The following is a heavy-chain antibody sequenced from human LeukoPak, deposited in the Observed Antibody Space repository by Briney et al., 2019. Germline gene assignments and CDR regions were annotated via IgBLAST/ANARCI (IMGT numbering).Heavy chain of an antibody. V-gene: IGHV1-8*03. CDR3: ARYLKGYPDAFDI. D-gene: IGHD6-13*01. CDR1: GYTFTSYD. Sequence: ASVKVSCKASGYTFTSYDINWVRQATRQGLEWMGWMNPNSGNTGYAQKFQGRVTITRNTSISTTYMELSSLRSEDTAVYYCARYLKGYPDAFDIWGQGTMVTVSS. J-gene: IGHJ3*02. CDR2: MNPNSGNT.